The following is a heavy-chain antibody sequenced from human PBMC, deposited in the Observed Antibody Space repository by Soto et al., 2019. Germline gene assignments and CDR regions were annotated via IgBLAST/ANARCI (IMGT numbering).Heavy chain of an antibody. CDR2: IIPIFGTA. CDR3: ARVTFTYYYDSSGYSFFDY. V-gene: IGHV1-69*01. Sequence: QVQLVQSGAEVKKPGSSVKVSCKASGGTFSSYAISWVRQAPGQGLEWMGGIIPIFGTANYAQKFQGRVTITADESTSTAYMELSSLRSEDTAVYYCARVTFTYYYDSSGYSFFDYLGQGTLVTVSS. D-gene: IGHD3-22*01. J-gene: IGHJ4*02. CDR1: GGTFSSYA.